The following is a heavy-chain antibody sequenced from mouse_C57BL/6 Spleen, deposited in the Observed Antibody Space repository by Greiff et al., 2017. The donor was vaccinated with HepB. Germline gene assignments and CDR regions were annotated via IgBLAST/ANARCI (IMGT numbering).Heavy chain of an antibody. Sequence: VQLQQPGAELVMPGASVKLSCKASGYTFTSYWMHWVKQRPGQGLEWIGEIDPSDSYTNYNQKFKGKSTLTVDKSSSTAYMQLSSLTSEDSAVYYCARRGLLLRFDYWGQGTTLTVSS. V-gene: IGHV1-69*01. CDR1: GYTFTSYW. J-gene: IGHJ2*01. CDR3: ARRGLLLRFDY. CDR2: IDPSDSYT. D-gene: IGHD1-1*01.